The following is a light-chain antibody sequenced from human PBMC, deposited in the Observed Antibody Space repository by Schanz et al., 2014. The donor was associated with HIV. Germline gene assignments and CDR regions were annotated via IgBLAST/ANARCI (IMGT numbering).Light chain of an antibody. CDR1: QGISNY. CDR2: AAS. V-gene: IGKV1-8*01. CDR3: QQYYSSPLT. J-gene: IGKJ4*01. Sequence: AIRITQSPPSLSASTGDRVTLACRASQGISNYLAWYQQKPGRAPKLLISAASTLQSGVPSRFSGSGSGTDFTLTISCLQSEDFATYYCQQYYSSPLTFGGGTKVEIK.